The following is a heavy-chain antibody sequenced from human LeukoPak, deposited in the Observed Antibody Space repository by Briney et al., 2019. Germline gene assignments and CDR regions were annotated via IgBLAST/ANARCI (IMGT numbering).Heavy chain of an antibody. Sequence: GGSLRLSCAASGFTFDDYGMSWVRQAPGKGLEWVSGINWNGGSTGYADSVKGRFTISRDNAKNSLYLQMNSLRAEDTALYYCARVNSGSYYYCYYMDVWGKGTTVTVSS. CDR3: ARVNSGSYYYCYYMDV. CDR1: GFTFDDYG. J-gene: IGHJ6*03. D-gene: IGHD1-26*01. CDR2: INWNGGST. V-gene: IGHV3-20*04.